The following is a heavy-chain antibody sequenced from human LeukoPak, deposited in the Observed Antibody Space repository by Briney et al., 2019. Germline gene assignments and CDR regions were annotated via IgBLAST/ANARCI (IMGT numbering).Heavy chain of an antibody. J-gene: IGHJ4*02. Sequence: GGSLRPSCAASGFTFSSYSMNWVRQAPGRGLEWVSSISSSSSYIYYADSVKGRFTISRDNAKNSLYLQMNSLRAEDTAVYYCAREDVTGTLDYWGQGTLVTVSS. CDR2: ISSSSSYI. CDR3: AREDVTGTLDY. CDR1: GFTFSSYS. V-gene: IGHV3-21*01. D-gene: IGHD1-7*01.